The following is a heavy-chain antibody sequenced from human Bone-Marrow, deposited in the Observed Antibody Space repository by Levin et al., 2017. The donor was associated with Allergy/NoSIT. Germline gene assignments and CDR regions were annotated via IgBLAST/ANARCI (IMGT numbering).Heavy chain of an antibody. Sequence: GGSLRLSCAASGFTFSSYEMNWVRQAPGKGLEWVSYISSSGSSIYYADSVKGRFTISRDNAKNSLYLQMNSLRAEDTAVYYCARDGKRPGITRVGYYFDYWGQGTLVTVSS. V-gene: IGHV3-48*03. CDR3: ARDGKRPGITRVGYYFDY. D-gene: IGHD1-20*01. CDR2: ISSSGSSI. J-gene: IGHJ4*02. CDR1: GFTFSSYE.